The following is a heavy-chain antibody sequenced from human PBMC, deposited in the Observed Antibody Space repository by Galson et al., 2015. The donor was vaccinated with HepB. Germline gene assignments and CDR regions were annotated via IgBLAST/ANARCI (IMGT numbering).Heavy chain of an antibody. Sequence: SLRLSCAASGFTFSSYAMSWVRQAPGKGLEWVSAISGSGGSTYYADSVKGRFTISRDNSKNTLYLQMNSLRAEDTAVYYCAKSWVDYGDPRGYFDYWGQGTLVTVSS. CDR1: GFTFSSYA. CDR2: ISGSGGST. V-gene: IGHV3-23*01. CDR3: AKSWVDYGDPRGYFDY. J-gene: IGHJ4*02. D-gene: IGHD4-17*01.